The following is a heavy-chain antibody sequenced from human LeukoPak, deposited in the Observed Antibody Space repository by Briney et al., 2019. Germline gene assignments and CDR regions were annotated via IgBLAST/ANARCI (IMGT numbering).Heavy chain of an antibody. J-gene: IGHJ4*02. V-gene: IGHV3-21*01. D-gene: IGHD2-15*01. CDR3: ARDLYCSGGSCYAFDY. CDR2: ISSSSSYI. CDR1: GFTFSSYS. Sequence: GGSLILSCAASGFTFSSYSMNWVRQAPGKGLEWVSSISSSSSYIYYADSVKGRFTISRDNAKNSLYLQMNSLRAEDTAVYYCARDLYCSGGSCYAFDYWGQGTLVTVSS.